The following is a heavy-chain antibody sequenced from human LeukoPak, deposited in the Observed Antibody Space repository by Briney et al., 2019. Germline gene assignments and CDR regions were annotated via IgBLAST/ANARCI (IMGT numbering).Heavy chain of an antibody. CDR3: AKVGANCSASACHGTWFDP. CDR1: GLTFSSYG. V-gene: IGHV3-30*18. Sequence: GGSLRLSCAVSGLTFSSYGFNWGRQAPGKGLEWVAVIAYDGVNKFYGDSVKGRFSLSRDNAKNTVYLQMSSLRVEDTGVYYRAKVGANCSASACHGTWFDPWGQGTLVTVSS. CDR2: IAYDGVNK. D-gene: IGHD2-15*01. J-gene: IGHJ5*02.